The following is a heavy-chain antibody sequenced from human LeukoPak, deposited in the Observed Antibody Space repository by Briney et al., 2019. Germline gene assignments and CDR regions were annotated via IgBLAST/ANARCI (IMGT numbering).Heavy chain of an antibody. CDR2: IYNGGST. J-gene: IGHJ4*02. Sequence: GGSLRLSCAASGFTFSSYSMSWVRQAPGKGLEWVSVIYNGGSTNYAASVKGRFTISRDNSKNTLYLQMNSLRAEDTAVYYCARASQWLAFDYWGQGTLVTVSS. V-gene: IGHV3-66*01. D-gene: IGHD6-19*01. CDR3: ARASQWLAFDY. CDR1: GFTFSSYS.